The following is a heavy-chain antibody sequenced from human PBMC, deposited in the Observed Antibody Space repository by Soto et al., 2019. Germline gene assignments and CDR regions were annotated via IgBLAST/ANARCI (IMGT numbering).Heavy chain of an antibody. V-gene: IGHV1-69*13. CDR3: ARGYDFWSGYWPNKYYYYGMDV. Sequence: GASVKVSCKASGGTFSSYAISWVRQAPGQGLEWMGGIIPIFGTANYAQKFQGRVTITADESTSTAYMELSSLRPEDTAVYYCARGYDFWSGYWPNKYYYYGMDVWVQGTTVTVSS. D-gene: IGHD3-3*01. CDR1: GGTFSSYA. CDR2: IIPIFGTA. J-gene: IGHJ6*02.